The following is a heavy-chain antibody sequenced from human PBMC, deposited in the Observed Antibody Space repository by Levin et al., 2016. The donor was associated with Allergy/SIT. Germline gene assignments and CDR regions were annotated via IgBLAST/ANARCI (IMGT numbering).Heavy chain of an antibody. V-gene: IGHV3-48*01. J-gene: IGHJ3*01. CDR3: ARDRDWAFDV. CDR1: GFTFSTYA. D-gene: IGHD2-21*01. CDR2: ISSTIEI. Sequence: GGSLRLSCAASGFTFSTYAMNWVRQAPGKGLEWVSYISSTIEIHYGDSVKGRFTVSRDNAKNSVYLQMNSLRAEDTAVYYCARDRDWAFDVWGQGTTVTVSS.